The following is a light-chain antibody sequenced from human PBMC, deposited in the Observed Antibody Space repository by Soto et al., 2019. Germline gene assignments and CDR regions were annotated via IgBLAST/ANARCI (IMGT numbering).Light chain of an antibody. J-gene: IGKJ4*02. Sequence: IWITQSPSTLSESKGVRLTVPCMASQSIATDLNWYQQKPGQAPKLVIYDAFSLQRGVPSRFSGSGSEPEFTVTSRRLQPEDFAAYSCHQSYSTPGTFGGGTKVDIK. V-gene: IGKV1-39*01. CDR2: DAF. CDR1: QSIATD. CDR3: HQSYSTPGT.